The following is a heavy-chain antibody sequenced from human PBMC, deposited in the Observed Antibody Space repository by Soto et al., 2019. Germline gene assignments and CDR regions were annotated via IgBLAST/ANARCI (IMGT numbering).Heavy chain of an antibody. J-gene: IGHJ4*02. CDR1: GFTFSSYW. V-gene: IGHV3-7*03. CDR3: ARAVGKDTARVAFDY. Sequence: GGSLRLSCAASGFTFSSYWMSWVRQAPGKGLEWVANIKQDGSEKYYVDSVKGRFTISRDNAKNSLYLQMNSLRAEDTAVYYCARAVGKDTARVAFDYWGQGTLVTVSS. D-gene: IGHD5-18*01. CDR2: IKQDGSEK.